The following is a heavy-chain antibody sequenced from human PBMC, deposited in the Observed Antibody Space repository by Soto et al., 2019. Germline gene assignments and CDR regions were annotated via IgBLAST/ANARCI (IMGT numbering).Heavy chain of an antibody. J-gene: IGHJ4*02. CDR1: GGSFSGYY. V-gene: IGHV4-34*01. CDR3: ARSDYYGSGSYYNEQAY. CDR2: INHSGST. Sequence: ETLSLTCAVYGGSFSGYYWSWIRQPPGKGLEWIGEINHSGSTNYNPSLKSRVTISVDTSKNQFSLKLSSVTAADTAVYYCARSDYYGSGSYYNEQAYWGQGTLVTVSS. D-gene: IGHD3-10*01.